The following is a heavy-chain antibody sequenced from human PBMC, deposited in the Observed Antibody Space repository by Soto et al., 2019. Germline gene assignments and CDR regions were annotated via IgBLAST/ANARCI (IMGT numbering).Heavy chain of an antibody. D-gene: IGHD1-1*01. CDR2: INVYNGNT. V-gene: IGHV1-18*01. CDR3: ARVAGRGTFDI. CDR1: GYTFTNYG. Sequence: QVQLVQSGAEVKKPGASVKVSCKASGYTFTNYGISWVRQAPGQGLEWMGWINVYNGNTNYAQKLQGRVTMTTDTSTSTANMELRSLRSDDTAVYYCARVAGRGTFDIWGQGTRVTVSS. J-gene: IGHJ3*02.